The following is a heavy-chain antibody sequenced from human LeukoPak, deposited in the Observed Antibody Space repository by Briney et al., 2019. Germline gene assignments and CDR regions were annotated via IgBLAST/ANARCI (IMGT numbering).Heavy chain of an antibody. J-gene: IGHJ5*02. D-gene: IGHD6-19*01. V-gene: IGHV1-2*02. CDR2: INPNSGGT. Sequence: ASVKVSCKASGYTFTGYYMHWVRQAPGQGLEWMGWINPNSGGTNYAQKFQGRVTMTRNTSISTAYMELSSLRSEDTAVYYCARDDPLDKISSGWGPWGQGTLVTVSS. CDR3: ARDDPLDKISSGWGP. CDR1: GYTFTGYY.